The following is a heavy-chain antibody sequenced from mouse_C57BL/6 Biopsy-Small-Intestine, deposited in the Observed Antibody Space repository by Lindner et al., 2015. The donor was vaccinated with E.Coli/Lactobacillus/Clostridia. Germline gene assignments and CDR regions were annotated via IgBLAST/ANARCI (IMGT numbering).Heavy chain of an antibody. D-gene: IGHD6-2*01. CDR3: ARDRNMWQLVRPDAFDI. CDR1: GYTFSNYY. CDR2: ISPYNGNT. V-gene: IGHV1-84*02. Sequence: SVKVSCKASGYTFSNYYMHWVRQAPGQGLEWMGWISPYNGNTNYAQKFQGRVSMTTDTSTNTVYMDLGNLRSDDTAMYLCARDRNMWQLVRPDAFDIWGQGTMVTVSS. J-gene: IGHJ3*01.